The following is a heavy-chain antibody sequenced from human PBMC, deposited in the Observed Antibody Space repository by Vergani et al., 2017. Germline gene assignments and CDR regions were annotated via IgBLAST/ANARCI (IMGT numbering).Heavy chain of an antibody. CDR3: AGSGPEGYGPYYYDYGMDV. Sequence: QVQLVQSGAEVKKPGSSVKVSCKASGGTFSSYTISWVRQAPGQGHEWMGRIIPILGIANYAQKFQGRVTITADKSTSTAYMELSSLRSEDTAVYYCAGSGPEGYGPYYYDYGMDVWGQGTTVTVSS. J-gene: IGHJ6*02. CDR2: IIPILGIA. D-gene: IGHD3-3*01. CDR1: GGTFSSYT. V-gene: IGHV1-69*02.